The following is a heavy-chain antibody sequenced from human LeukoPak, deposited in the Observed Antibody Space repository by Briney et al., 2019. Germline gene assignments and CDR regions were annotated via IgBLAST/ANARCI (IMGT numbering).Heavy chain of an antibody. J-gene: IGHJ3*02. D-gene: IGHD3-9*01. CDR2: ISAYNGNT. Sequence: ASVKVSCKASGYIFSSYDINWARQATGQGLEWMGWISAYNGNTNYAQKLQGRVTMTTDTSTSTAYMELRSLRSDDTAVYYCARVERYFDWAHAFDIWGQGTMVTVSS. CDR3: ARVERYFDWAHAFDI. CDR1: GYIFSSYD. V-gene: IGHV1-18*01.